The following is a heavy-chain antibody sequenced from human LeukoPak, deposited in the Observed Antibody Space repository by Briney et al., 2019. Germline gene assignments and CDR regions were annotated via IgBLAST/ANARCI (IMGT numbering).Heavy chain of an antibody. V-gene: IGHV3-21*01. J-gene: IGHJ4*02. CDR3: AKDGLLSSGWYGENFDY. D-gene: IGHD6-19*01. CDR1: GFTFSSYS. CDR2: ISSSTNYI. Sequence: GGSLRLSCAASGFTFSSYSMNWVRQAPGKGLEWVSSISSSTNYIYYADSVKGRFTISRDNAKNSLYLQMNSLRAEDTAVYYCAKDGLLSSGWYGENFDYWGQGTLVTVSS.